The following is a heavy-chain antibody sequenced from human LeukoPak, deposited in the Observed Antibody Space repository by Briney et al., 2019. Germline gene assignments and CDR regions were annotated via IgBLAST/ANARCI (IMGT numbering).Heavy chain of an antibody. CDR2: IYTSGST. J-gene: IGHJ5*02. CDR3: ARGMQELDP. D-gene: IGHD1-1*01. Sequence: SQTLSLTCTVSGGSISSGSYYWSWIRQPAGKGLEWIGRIYTSGSTNYNPSLKSRVTMSVDTSKNQFSLKLSSVTAADTAVYYCARGMQELDPWGQGTLVTVSS. V-gene: IGHV4-61*02. CDR1: GGSISSGSYY.